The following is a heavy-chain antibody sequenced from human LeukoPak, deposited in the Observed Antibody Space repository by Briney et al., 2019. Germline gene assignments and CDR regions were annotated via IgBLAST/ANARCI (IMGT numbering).Heavy chain of an antibody. J-gene: IGHJ5*02. CDR2: ISGSGGST. CDR3: ARQGSSGWYEEWFDP. Sequence: GGSLRLSCAASGFTFSSYAMSWVRQAPGKGLEWVSAISGSGGSTYYADSVKGRFTISRDNAKNSLYLQMNSLRAEDTAVYYCARQGSSGWYEEWFDPWGQGTLVTVSS. CDR1: GFTFSSYA. V-gene: IGHV3-23*01. D-gene: IGHD6-19*01.